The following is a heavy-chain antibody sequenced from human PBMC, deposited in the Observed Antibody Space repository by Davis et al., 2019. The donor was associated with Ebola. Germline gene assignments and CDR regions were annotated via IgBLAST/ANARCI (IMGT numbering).Heavy chain of an antibody. CDR3: ARGRGGKSRYGMDV. D-gene: IGHD4-23*01. V-gene: IGHV3-21*01. J-gene: IGHJ6*02. Sequence: PGGSLRLSCAASGFTFSSYSMNWVRQAPGKGLEWVSSISSSSSYIYYAYSVKGRFTISRDNAKNSLYLQMNSLRAEDTAVYYCARGRGGKSRYGMDVWGQGTTVTVSS. CDR2: ISSSSSYI. CDR1: GFTFSSYS.